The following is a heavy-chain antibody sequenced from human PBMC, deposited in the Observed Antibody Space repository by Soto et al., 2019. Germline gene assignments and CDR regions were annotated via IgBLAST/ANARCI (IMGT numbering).Heavy chain of an antibody. CDR3: VLLGLFDH. J-gene: IGHJ4*02. D-gene: IGHD3-10*01. V-gene: IGHV1-8*01. Sequence: ASVKVSCKASGYTFTSYNINWVRQAPGQGLEWVAGSNSNSGNSDHAQKFQGRLTVTRETSISTAYMELSSLRSDDTAVYYCVLLGLFDHWGPGTLVTVSS. CDR2: SNSNSGNS. CDR1: GYTFTSYN.